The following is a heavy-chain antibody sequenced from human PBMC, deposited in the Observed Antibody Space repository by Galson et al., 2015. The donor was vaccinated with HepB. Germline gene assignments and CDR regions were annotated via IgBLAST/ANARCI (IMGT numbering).Heavy chain of an antibody. CDR3: ASNRDYYGSGSYYTTQIYFDY. CDR2: IIPILGIA. V-gene: IGHV1-69*02. D-gene: IGHD3-10*01. CDR1: GGTFSSYT. J-gene: IGHJ4*02. Sequence: SVKVSCKASGGTFSSYTISWVRQAPGQGLEWMGRIIPILGIANYAQKFQGRVTITADKSTSTAYMELSSLRSEDTAVYYCASNRDYYGSGSYYTTQIYFDYWGQGTLVTVSS.